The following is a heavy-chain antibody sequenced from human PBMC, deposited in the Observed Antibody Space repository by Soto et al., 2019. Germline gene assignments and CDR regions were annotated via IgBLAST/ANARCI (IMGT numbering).Heavy chain of an antibody. V-gene: IGHV1-46*01. J-gene: IGHJ5*02. D-gene: IGHD1-26*01. CDR2: INPSGGST. CDR1: GYTFTSYY. Sequence: ASVKVSCKASGYTFTSYYMHWVRQAPGQGLEWMGIINPSGGSTSYAQKFQGRVTMTRDTSTSTVYMELSSLRSEDTAVYYCARANWENLYWFEPWGQGTLVTVS. CDR3: ARANWENLYWFEP.